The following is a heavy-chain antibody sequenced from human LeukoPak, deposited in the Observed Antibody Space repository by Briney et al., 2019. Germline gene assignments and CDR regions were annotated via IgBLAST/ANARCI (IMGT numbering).Heavy chain of an antibody. Sequence: ASVKVSCKASGYTFTGYYMNWVRQAPGQGLEWMGGINPNCGAANYAQKFQGRVTMTTDESMSTAYMELSRLRSDDTAVYYCARDLYGEYGEQDPWGQGSLVTISS. D-gene: IGHD4/OR15-4a*01. CDR2: INPNCGAA. CDR3: ARDLYGEYGEQDP. J-gene: IGHJ5*02. V-gene: IGHV1-2*02. CDR1: GYTFTGYY.